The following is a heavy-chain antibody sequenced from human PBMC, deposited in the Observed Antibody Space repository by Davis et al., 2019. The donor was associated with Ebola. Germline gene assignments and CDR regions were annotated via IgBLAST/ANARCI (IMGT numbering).Heavy chain of an antibody. CDR3: ASGAGWLIDY. CDR2: IKPDGSDK. V-gene: IGHV3-7*03. J-gene: IGHJ4*02. D-gene: IGHD6-19*01. Sequence: PGGSLRLSCAASGFTFSTNWMSWVRQAPGKGLEWVATIKPDGSDKYFVDSVKGRFTISRDNAKNSVSLHMSSLRAEDTGKYYCASGAGWLIDYWGQGILVTVSS. CDR1: GFTFSTNW.